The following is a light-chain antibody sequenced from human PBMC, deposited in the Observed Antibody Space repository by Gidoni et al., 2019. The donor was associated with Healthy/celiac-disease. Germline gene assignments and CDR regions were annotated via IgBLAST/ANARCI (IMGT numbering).Light chain of an antibody. CDR2: GAS. V-gene: IGKV3-20*01. J-gene: IGKJ5*01. CDR3: QQYGSSLIT. CDR1: QSVSSSY. Sequence: EIVLTHSPGTLSLSPGERSTHSCRASQSVSSSYLAWYQQKPGQAPRLLIYGASSRATGIPDRFSGSGSGTDFTLTISRLEPEDCAVYYCQQYGSSLITFGQGTRLEIK.